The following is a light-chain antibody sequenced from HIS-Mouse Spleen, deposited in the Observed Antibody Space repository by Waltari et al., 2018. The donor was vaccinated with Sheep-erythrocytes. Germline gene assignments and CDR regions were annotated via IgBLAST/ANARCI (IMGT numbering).Light chain of an antibody. V-gene: IGLV2-11*01. CDR2: DVS. J-gene: IGLJ3*02. CDR3: CSYAGSYTFWV. Sequence: QSALTQPRSVSGSPGQSVTISCTGTSSDVGGYNYASWYQHHPGKAPKLMIYDVSKRPSGVPDRFSGSKSGNTASLTISGLQAEDEADYCCCSYAGSYTFWVFGGGTRLTVL. CDR1: SSDVGGYNY.